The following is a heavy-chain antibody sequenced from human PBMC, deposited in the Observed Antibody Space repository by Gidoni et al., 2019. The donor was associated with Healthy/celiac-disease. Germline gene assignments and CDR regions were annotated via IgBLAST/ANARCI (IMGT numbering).Heavy chain of an antibody. CDR1: GYTVTSYG. CDR2: ISAYNGNT. V-gene: IGHV1-18*01. J-gene: IGHJ6*02. Sequence: QVQLVQSGAEVKKPGASVKVSCKASGYTVTSYGISWVRQAPGQGLEWMGWISAYNGNTNEAPKPQGRVTMTTDTSTSTAYMELRSLRSDDTAVYYCARGYSSCWPTYYYYGMDVWVQGTTVTVSS. CDR3: ARGYSSCWPTYYYYGMDV. D-gene: IGHD6-19*01.